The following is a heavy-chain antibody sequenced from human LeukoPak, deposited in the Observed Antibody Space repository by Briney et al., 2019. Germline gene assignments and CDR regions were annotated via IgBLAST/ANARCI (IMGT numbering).Heavy chain of an antibody. D-gene: IGHD3-22*01. Sequence: PGGSLRLSCAASGFTFSSYAMSWVRQVPGKGLLWVSRINGDGSTTNYAESVKGRFVIFRDNAKNTVHLQMNSLRAEDTAVYYCARDLELTYYDSSGHDYWGQGTLVTVSS. V-gene: IGHV3-74*01. CDR1: GFTFSSYA. CDR3: ARDLELTYYDSSGHDY. J-gene: IGHJ4*02. CDR2: INGDGSTT.